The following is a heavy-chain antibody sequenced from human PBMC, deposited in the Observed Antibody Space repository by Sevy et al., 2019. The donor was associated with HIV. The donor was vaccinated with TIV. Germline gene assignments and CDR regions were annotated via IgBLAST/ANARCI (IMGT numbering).Heavy chain of an antibody. CDR2: ITRNSYEPYDGTA. CDR1: GFTFDDYA. Sequence: GGSLRLSCTTSGFTFDDYAMTWFRQAPGKGLEWVAFITRNSYEPYDGTADYAASVKGRFIISRDDSKSVAYLQMNSLKTEDTAVYYCTRGLATADTPEYYFDYWGQGTLVTVSS. CDR3: TRGLATADTPEYYFDY. J-gene: IGHJ4*02. D-gene: IGHD5-12*01. V-gene: IGHV3-49*03.